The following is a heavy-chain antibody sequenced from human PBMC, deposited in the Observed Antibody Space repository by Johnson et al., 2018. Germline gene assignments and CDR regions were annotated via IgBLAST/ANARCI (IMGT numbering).Heavy chain of an antibody. V-gene: IGHV3-33*01. CDR3: ARDWVVVAATDAFDI. J-gene: IGHJ3*02. D-gene: IGHD2-15*01. Sequence: QVQLVESGGGVVQPGRSLRLSCAASGFTFSSYGMHWVRQAPGKGLAWVAVIWYDGSNKYYADSVKGRFTISRDNSKNTLYLQMNSLRAEDTAVYYCARDWVVVAATDAFDIWGQGTMVTVSS. CDR1: GFTFSSYG. CDR2: IWYDGSNK.